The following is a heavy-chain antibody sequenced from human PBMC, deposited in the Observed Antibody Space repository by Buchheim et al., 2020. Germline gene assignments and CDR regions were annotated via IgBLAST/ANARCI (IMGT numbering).Heavy chain of an antibody. CDR1: GYTFSNYH. J-gene: IGHJ5*02. Sequence: QVQLVQSGAEVKKPGASVKVSCKASGYTFSNYHINWVRQATGQGPEWMGWVHPHNGHTGYAQKFQVRVTMTRNTSISKAYMELSSLRSEDTAVYYCARALTSPDMGVFDPWGQGTL. CDR2: VHPHNGHT. D-gene: IGHD3-16*01. V-gene: IGHV1-8*01. CDR3: ARALTSPDMGVFDP.